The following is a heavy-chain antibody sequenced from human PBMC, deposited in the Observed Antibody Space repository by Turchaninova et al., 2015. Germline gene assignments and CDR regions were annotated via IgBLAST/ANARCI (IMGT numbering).Heavy chain of an antibody. CDR1: GFTFANSA. J-gene: IGHJ4*02. CDR2: IVVGSGDT. D-gene: IGHD5-12*01. V-gene: IGHV1-58*01. CDR3: ATEIVATGGY. Sequence: QMQVVQSGPEVKKPGTSVKVSCQASGFTFANSAVQWVRQARGQRLRWIGWIVVGSGDTNCAQNVKERVTITGDMTTSTAYMELTSRRYEDTAVYYCATEIVATGGYWGQGTLVTVSS.